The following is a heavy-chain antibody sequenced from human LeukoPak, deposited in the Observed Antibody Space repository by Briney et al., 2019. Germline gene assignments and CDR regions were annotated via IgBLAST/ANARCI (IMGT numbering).Heavy chain of an antibody. J-gene: IGHJ4*02. CDR1: GGSISSGDYY. D-gene: IGHD3-22*01. V-gene: IGHV4-30-4*01. CDR3: ARGGFSSGYYYPFDY. CDR2: IYYSGST. Sequence: SQTLSLTCTVSGGSISSGDYYWSWIRQPPGKGLEWIGYIYYSGSTYYNPSLKSRVTISVDTSKNQFSLKLSSVTAADTAVYYCARGGFSSGYYYPFDYWGQGTLVTVSS.